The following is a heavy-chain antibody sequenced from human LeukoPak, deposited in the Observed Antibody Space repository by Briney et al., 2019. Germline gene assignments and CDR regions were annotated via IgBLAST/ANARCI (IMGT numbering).Heavy chain of an antibody. Sequence: PGGSLRLSCAASGFIFSSYGMHWVRQAPGKGLEWVAFIRYDGSNTYYADSVKGRFTISRDNSKNTLYLQMNSLRGEDTAVYYCARGHTAVTRHFDFWGQGTLVTVSS. V-gene: IGHV3-30*02. CDR3: ARGHTAVTRHFDF. J-gene: IGHJ4*02. CDR2: IRYDGSNT. D-gene: IGHD4-17*01. CDR1: GFIFSSYG.